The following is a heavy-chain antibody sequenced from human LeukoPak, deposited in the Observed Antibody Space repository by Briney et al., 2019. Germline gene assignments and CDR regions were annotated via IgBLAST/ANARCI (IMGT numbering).Heavy chain of an antibody. J-gene: IGHJ4*02. Sequence: GGSLRLSCAASGFTFSNYAMSWVRQTPGKGLEWVSAISGSGDSTYYADSVKGRFTISRDNSKNTLYLQMNSLRAEDTAVYYCAKSRGVAGFDYWGQGTLVTVSS. V-gene: IGHV3-23*01. CDR1: GFTFSNYA. D-gene: IGHD6-19*01. CDR2: ISGSGDST. CDR3: AKSRGVAGFDY.